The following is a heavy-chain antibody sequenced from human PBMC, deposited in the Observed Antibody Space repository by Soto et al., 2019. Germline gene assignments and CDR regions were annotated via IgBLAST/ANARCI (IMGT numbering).Heavy chain of an antibody. CDR1: GFTFSSYG. CDR2: ISYDGSNK. J-gene: IGHJ6*03. Sequence: GSLRLSCAASGFTFSSYGTHWVRQAPGKGLEWVAVISYDGSNKYYADSVKGRFTISRDNSKNTLYLQMNSLRAEDTAVYYCAKVGEAGRYYYYYMDVWGKGTTVTVSS. V-gene: IGHV3-30*18. CDR3: AKVGEAGRYYYYYMDV. D-gene: IGHD6-13*01.